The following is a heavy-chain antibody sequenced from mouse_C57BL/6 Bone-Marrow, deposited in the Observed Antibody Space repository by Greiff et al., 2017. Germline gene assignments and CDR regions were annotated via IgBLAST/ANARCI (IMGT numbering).Heavy chain of an antibody. CDR1: GFNIKDYY. J-gene: IGHJ3*01. CDR3: AREYYGSSPFAY. V-gene: IGHV14-2*01. D-gene: IGHD1-1*01. Sequence: VQLQQSGAELVKPGASVKLSCTASGFNIKDYYMHWVKQRPEQGLEWFGRIYHEDGVSKYAPKFPGKSTITSDTSANTAYLQLNSLTSEDTAVYYCAREYYGSSPFAYWGQGTLVTVSA. CDR2: IYHEDGVS.